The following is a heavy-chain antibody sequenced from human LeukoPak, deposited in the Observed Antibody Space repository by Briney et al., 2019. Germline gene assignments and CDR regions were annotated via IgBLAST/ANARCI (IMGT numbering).Heavy chain of an antibody. CDR2: ISYDGSNK. CDR1: GFTFSSYG. J-gene: IGHJ4*02. CDR3: AKELIVGAGDY. D-gene: IGHD1-26*01. V-gene: IGHV3-30*18. Sequence: GRSLRLSCAASGFTFSSYGMHWVRQAPGKGLGWVAVISYDGSNKYYADSVKGRFTISRDNSKNTLYLQMNSLRAEDTAVYYCAKELIVGAGDYWGQGTLVTVSS.